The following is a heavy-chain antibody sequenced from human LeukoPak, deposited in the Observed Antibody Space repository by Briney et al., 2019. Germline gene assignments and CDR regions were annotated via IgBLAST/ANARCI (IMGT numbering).Heavy chain of an antibody. CDR3: ANGGGAYDVIDY. CDR2: IRYDGSNK. V-gene: IGHV3-30*02. CDR1: GFTFRSYG. D-gene: IGHD3-16*01. J-gene: IGHJ4*02. Sequence: GGSLRLSCAASGFTFRSYGMHWVRQAPGKGLEWVAYIRYDGSNKFYTVSVKDRFTISRDNSKNTLYLQMNSLRSEDTGVYYCANGGGAYDVIDYWGQGTLVTASS.